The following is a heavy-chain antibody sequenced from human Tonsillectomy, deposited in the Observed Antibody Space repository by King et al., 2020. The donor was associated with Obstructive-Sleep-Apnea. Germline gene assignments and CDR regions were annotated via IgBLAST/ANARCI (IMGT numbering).Heavy chain of an antibody. Sequence: VQLQQWGAGLLKPSETLSLTCAVYGGSFSDYSWNWIRQPPGKGLEWIGEINHSGSTTYDPSLKSRVTMSVDTSKNQFSLKLSSVTAADTAVYYCARRDGVTMGYYFDYWGQGSLVTVSS. CDR2: INHSGST. D-gene: IGHD3-10*01. V-gene: IGHV4-34*01. CDR1: GGSFSDYS. J-gene: IGHJ4*02. CDR3: ARRDGVTMGYYFDY.